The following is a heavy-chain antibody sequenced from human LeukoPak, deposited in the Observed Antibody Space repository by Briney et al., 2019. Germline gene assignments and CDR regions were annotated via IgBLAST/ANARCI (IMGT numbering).Heavy chain of an antibody. CDR3: PRLHKSLEGNYGPCWFDL. D-gene: IGHD4-11*01. CDR2: IYPGDSDT. V-gene: IGHV5-51*01. Sequence: GASLQISCQGSGSIFTSYWIGLGRPLPGKGLELMGIIYPGDSDTTYSASFQAQVTITADESINPAYLQLRNLKASDTSMSYSPRLHKSLEGNYGPCWFDLWGQGTLVTVSS. CDR1: GSIFTSYW. J-gene: IGHJ5*02.